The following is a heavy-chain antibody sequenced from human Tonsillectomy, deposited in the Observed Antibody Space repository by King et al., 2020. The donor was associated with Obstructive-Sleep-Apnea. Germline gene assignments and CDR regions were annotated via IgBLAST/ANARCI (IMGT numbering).Heavy chain of an antibody. J-gene: IGHJ4*02. CDR2: ISADNGNT. CDR3: ARNPYSTVWYSGWIDY. CDR1: GYMLTSYG. D-gene: IGHD6-19*01. V-gene: IGHV1-18*04. Sequence: VQLVESGAEVKKPGASVKVSCKASGYMLTSYGISWVRQAPGQGLEWMGCISADNGNTNYAQKFQGRVTMTTDKSKSTAYMELRSLRSDDTAVYYCARNPYSTVWYSGWIDYWGQGTLVTVSS.